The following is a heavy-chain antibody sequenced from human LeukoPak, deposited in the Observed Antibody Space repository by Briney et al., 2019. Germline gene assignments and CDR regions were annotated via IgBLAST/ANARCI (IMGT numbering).Heavy chain of an antibody. CDR3: ARVTQDSSGCHDY. CDR2: INSDGSST. D-gene: IGHD6-19*01. V-gene: IGHV3-74*01. Sequence: QPGGSLRLSCAASRFTFSSYWMHWVRQAPGKGLVWVSRINSDGSSTNYADSVKGRFTISRDNAKNTLYLQMNSLRAEDTAVYYCARVTQDSSGCHDYWGQGTLVTVSS. J-gene: IGHJ4*02. CDR1: RFTFSSYW.